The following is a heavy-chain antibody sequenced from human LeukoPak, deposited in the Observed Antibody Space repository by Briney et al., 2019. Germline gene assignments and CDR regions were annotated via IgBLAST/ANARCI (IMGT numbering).Heavy chain of an antibody. D-gene: IGHD2-8*02. Sequence: GSLRLSCAASGFTFSSYGMHWVRQAPGKGLEWVAVISYDGSNKYYADSVKGRFTISRDNSKNTLYLQMNSLRAEDTAVYYCAKDPNPSGLLGHYWGQGTPVTVSS. CDR3: AKDPNPSGLLGHY. J-gene: IGHJ4*02. V-gene: IGHV3-30*18. CDR2: ISYDGSNK. CDR1: GFTFSSYG.